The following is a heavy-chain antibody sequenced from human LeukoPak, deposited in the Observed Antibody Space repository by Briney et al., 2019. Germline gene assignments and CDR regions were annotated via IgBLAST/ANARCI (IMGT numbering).Heavy chain of an antibody. J-gene: IGHJ4*02. CDR3: ARELYDLWSGYRVGYFDY. CDR2: IYYSGST. V-gene: IGHV4-30-4*01. CDR1: GGSISSGDYY. Sequence: ASETLSLTCTVSGGSISSGDYYWSWIRQPPGKGLEWIGYIYYSGSTYYNPSLKSRVTISVDTSKNQFSLKLSSVTAADTAVYYCARELYDLWSGYRVGYFDYWGQGTLVTVSS. D-gene: IGHD3-3*01.